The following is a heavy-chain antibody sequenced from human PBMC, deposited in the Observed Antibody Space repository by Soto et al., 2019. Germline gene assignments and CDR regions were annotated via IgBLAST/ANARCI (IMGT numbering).Heavy chain of an antibody. D-gene: IGHD3-3*01. Sequence: QVQLVQSGAEVKKPGASVKVSCMSSGYTFTVYYIHWLRQAPGQGPEWLGLINPDSGDTSYAQKFRGWVTMTRDTSINTAYMELNRLTSDDTAVYFCARGPDFGGFDVWGQGTVVTVSS. CDR3: ARGPDFGGFDV. CDR2: INPDSGDT. CDR1: GYTFTVYY. V-gene: IGHV1-2*04. J-gene: IGHJ3*01.